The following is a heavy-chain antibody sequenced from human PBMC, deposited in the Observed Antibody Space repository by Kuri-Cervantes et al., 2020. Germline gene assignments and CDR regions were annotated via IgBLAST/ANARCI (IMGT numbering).Heavy chain of an antibody. V-gene: IGHV3-23*01. CDR3: AKEEGYCSSTSCYFTPS. CDR1: GFIFSSYG. Sequence: GGSLRLSCAASGFIFSSYGMNWVRQAPGKGLEWVSAISGSGGSTYYADSVKGRFTISRDNSKNTLYLQMNSLRAEDTAVYYCAKEEGYCSSTSCYFTPSWGQGTLVTVSS. J-gene: IGHJ5*02. D-gene: IGHD2-2*01. CDR2: ISGSGGST.